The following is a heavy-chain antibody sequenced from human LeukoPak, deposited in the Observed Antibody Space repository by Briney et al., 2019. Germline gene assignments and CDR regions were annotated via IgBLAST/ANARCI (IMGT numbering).Heavy chain of an antibody. Sequence: ASVKVSCKASGYTFTSYGISWVRQAPGQGLEWMGWISAYNGNTNYAQKLQGRVIMTTDTSTSTAYMELRSQRSDDTAVYYCARGGATNGVCCLFDYWGQGTLVTVSS. J-gene: IGHJ4*02. CDR1: GYTFTSYG. CDR2: ISAYNGNT. CDR3: ARGGATNGVCCLFDY. D-gene: IGHD2-8*01. V-gene: IGHV1-18*01.